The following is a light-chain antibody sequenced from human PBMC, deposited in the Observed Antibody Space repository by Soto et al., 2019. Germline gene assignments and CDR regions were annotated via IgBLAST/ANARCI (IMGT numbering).Light chain of an antibody. CDR1: TSDVGRYKF. Sequence: QSALTQPASVSGSPGQSITISCTGTTSDVGRYKFVSWYQHHPGKAPKLLIFEVTNRPSGVSSRFSGSKSGNTASLTNSGLQTEDEATYYCGSSTDTDTLVIFGGGTKLTVL. V-gene: IGLV2-14*01. CDR2: EVT. CDR3: GSSTDTDTLVI. J-gene: IGLJ2*01.